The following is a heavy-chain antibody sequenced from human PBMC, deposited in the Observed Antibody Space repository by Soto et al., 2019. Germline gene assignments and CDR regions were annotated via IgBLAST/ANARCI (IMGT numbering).Heavy chain of an antibody. V-gene: IGHV4-61*01. J-gene: IGHJ6*02. Sequence: SETLSLTCTVSGGSVSSGSYYWSWIRQPPGKGLEWTGYIYYSGSTNYNPSLKSRVTISVDTSKNQFSLKLSSVTAADTAVYYCARAPELGASEYYYYGMDVWAQGTTVTVSS. CDR3: ARAPELGASEYYYYGMDV. D-gene: IGHD1-26*01. CDR2: IYYSGST. CDR1: GGSVSSGSYY.